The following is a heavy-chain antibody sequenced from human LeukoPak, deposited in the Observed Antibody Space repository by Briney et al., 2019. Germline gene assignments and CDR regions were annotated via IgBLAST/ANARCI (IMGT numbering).Heavy chain of an antibody. Sequence: QPGGSLRLSCAASGFTFSSYWMHWVRQAPGKGLVWVSRINSDGSSTSYADSVKGRFTISRDNAKNTLYLQMNSLRAEDTAVYYCARDSVFLRGYSHFDYWGQGTLVTVSS. CDR1: GFTFSSYW. J-gene: IGHJ4*02. V-gene: IGHV3-74*01. CDR2: INSDGSST. D-gene: IGHD3-3*01. CDR3: ARDSVFLRGYSHFDY.